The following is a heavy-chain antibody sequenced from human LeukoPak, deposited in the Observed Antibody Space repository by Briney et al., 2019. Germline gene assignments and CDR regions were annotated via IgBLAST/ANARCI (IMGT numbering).Heavy chain of an antibody. Sequence: PSETLSLTCTVSGGSLSSSSYYWGWIRQPPGKGLEWIGSIYYSGSTYYNPSLKSRVTISVDTSKNQFSLKLSSVTAADTAVYYCARDRSSGWYGLRGSNWFDPWGQGTLVTVSS. CDR2: IYYSGST. D-gene: IGHD6-19*01. V-gene: IGHV4-39*07. CDR1: GGSLSSSSYY. J-gene: IGHJ5*02. CDR3: ARDRSSGWYGLRGSNWFDP.